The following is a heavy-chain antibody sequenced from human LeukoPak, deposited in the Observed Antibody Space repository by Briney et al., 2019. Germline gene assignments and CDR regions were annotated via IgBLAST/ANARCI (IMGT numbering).Heavy chain of an antibody. CDR2: IKSKIDGGAA. D-gene: IGHD2-2*01. V-gene: IGHV3-15*01. Sequence: GGSLRLSCAASGFTFSNAWMSWVRQAPGKGLEWVGRIKSKIDGGAADYAGPVKGRFTISRDDSKHMLYLQMNSLKTEDTAVYYCATDPTCDSTCCYWIYFGYWGQGTPVTVSS. CDR3: ATDPTCDSTCCYWIYFGY. J-gene: IGHJ4*02. CDR1: GFTFSNAW.